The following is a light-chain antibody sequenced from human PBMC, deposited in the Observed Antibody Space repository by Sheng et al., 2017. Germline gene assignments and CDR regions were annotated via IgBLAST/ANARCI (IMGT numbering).Light chain of an antibody. J-gene: IGLJ3*02. V-gene: IGLV2-14*01. CDR1: TSDVAAYDF. CDR2: GVT. Sequence: QSALTQPASVSGSPGQSITISCTGTTSDVAAYDFVSWYLQYPGTAPKLIIYGVTGRPSGVSDRSSGSKSGVTASLTISGLQAEDEAIYYCSSYTKITTWVFGGGTKLTVL. CDR3: SSYTKITTWV.